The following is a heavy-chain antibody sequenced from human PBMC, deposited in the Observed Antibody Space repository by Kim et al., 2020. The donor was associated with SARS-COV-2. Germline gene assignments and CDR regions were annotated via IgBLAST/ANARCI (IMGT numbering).Heavy chain of an antibody. D-gene: IGHD2-15*01. V-gene: IGHV3-30*04. CDR3: AREAETRPYYYYGMDV. J-gene: IGHJ6*02. Sequence: GGSLRLSCAASGFTFSSYAMHWVRQAPGKGLEWVAVISYDGSNKYYADSVKGRFTISRDNSKNTLYLQMNSLRAEDTAVYYCAREAETRPYYYYGMDVWGQGTTVTVSS. CDR2: ISYDGSNK. CDR1: GFTFSSYA.